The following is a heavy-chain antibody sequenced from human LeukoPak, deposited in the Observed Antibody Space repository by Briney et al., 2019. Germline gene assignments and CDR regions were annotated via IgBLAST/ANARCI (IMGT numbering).Heavy chain of an antibody. V-gene: IGHV3-11*01. J-gene: IGHJ3*02. D-gene: IGHD5-24*01. CDR2: ISSSGSTI. CDR3: AKSQGIEMATEFGDAFDI. Sequence: GGSLRLSCAASGFTFSDYYMSWIRQAPGKGLEWVSYISSSGSTIYYADSVKGRFTISRDNAKNSLYLQMNSLRAEDTAVYYCAKSQGIEMATEFGDAFDIWGQGTMVTVSS. CDR1: GFTFSDYY.